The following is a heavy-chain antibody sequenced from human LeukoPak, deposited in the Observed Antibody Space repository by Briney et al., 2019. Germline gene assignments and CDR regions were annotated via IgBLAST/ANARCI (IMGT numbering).Heavy chain of an antibody. CDR1: GYTFTSYY. J-gene: IGHJ3*02. D-gene: IGHD1-26*01. Sequence: ASVKVSCKASGYTFTSYYMHWVRQAPGQGLEWMGIINPSGGSTSYAQKFQGRVTMTRDMSTSTVYMELSSLRSEDTAVYYCARVVGIRDASDIWGQGTMVTVSS. V-gene: IGHV1-46*01. CDR3: ARVVGIRDASDI. CDR2: INPSGGST.